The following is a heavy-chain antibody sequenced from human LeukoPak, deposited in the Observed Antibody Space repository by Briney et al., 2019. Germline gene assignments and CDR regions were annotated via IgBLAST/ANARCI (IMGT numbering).Heavy chain of an antibody. J-gene: IGHJ4*02. D-gene: IGHD6-19*01. CDR2: ISWNGGST. CDR1: GFTFSSYG. CDR3: ARDGSSGWYSDY. Sequence: PGGSLRLSCAASGFTFSSYGMHWVRQAPGKGLEWVAGISWNGGSTDYADSMKGRFTISRDNAKNSLYLQMNSVRADDTALYYCARDGSSGWYSDYWGQGILVTVSS. V-gene: IGHV3-20*04.